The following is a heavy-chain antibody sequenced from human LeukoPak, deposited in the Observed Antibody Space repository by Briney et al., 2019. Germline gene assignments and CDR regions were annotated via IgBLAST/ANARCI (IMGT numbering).Heavy chain of an antibody. CDR2: ISSSSSTI. CDR3: ARDPSGGVTTILFDY. J-gene: IGHJ4*02. Sequence: GGSLRLSCAASGFTFSSYSMNWVRQAPGKGLEWVSYISSSSSTIYYADSVKGRFTISRDNAKNSLYLQMNSLRAEDTAVYYCARDPSGGVTTILFDYWGQGTLVTVSS. CDR1: GFTFSSYS. V-gene: IGHV3-48*01. D-gene: IGHD2-8*02.